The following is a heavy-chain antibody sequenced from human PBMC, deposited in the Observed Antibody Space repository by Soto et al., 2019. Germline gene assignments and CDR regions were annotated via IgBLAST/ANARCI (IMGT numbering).Heavy chain of an antibody. CDR1: GFTFSTYA. Sequence: EVQLLESGGGLVQPGGSLRLSCAASGFTFSTYAMSWVRQAPGKGLEWVSVISGSGGNTYYADSVKGRFTISRDNSNNPLYLQINSRRAEDTALYYCVSRVRPMGDGGQGTLVTVSS. CDR2: ISGSGGNT. CDR3: VSRVRPMGD. V-gene: IGHV3-23*01. J-gene: IGHJ4*02. D-gene: IGHD3-16*01.